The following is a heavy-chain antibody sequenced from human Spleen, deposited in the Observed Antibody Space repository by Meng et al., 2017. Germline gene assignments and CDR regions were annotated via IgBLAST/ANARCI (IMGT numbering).Heavy chain of an antibody. V-gene: IGHV1-2*02. CDR2: INPNSDVT. Sequence: ASVKVSCKPSGYNFPDYYIHWVRRAPGQGLEWMGWINPNSDVTNYAQKFQGRVTMTRDTSISTAYMELSGLRSDDTAMYYCARDEDISAAGKLFGDYWGQGTLVTVSS. CDR3: ARDEDISAAGKLFGDY. D-gene: IGHD6-13*01. CDR1: GYNFPDYY. J-gene: IGHJ4*02.